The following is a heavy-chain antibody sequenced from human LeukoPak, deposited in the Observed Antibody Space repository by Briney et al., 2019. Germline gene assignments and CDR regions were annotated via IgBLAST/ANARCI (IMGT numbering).Heavy chain of an antibody. CDR3: ARLNSSGYPAFGY. CDR2: IYPGDPDT. V-gene: IGHV5-51*01. Sequence: GASLKISCKGSGSSFTSYWIGWVRRMPGKGLEWMGIIYPGDPDTRYSPSFQGQVTISADKSISTAYLQWSSLKASDTAMYYCARLNSSGYPAFGYWGQGTLVTVSS. CDR1: GSSFTSYW. D-gene: IGHD3-22*01. J-gene: IGHJ4*02.